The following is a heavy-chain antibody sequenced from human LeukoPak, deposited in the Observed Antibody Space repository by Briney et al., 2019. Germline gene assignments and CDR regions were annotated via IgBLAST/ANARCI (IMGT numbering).Heavy chain of an antibody. CDR1: GDSISSYY. V-gene: IGHV4-59*01. Sequence: TPSETLSLTCTVSGDSISSYYWSWIRHPPGKGLEWIGYIYYSGSTNYNPSLKSRVTISVDTSRNQFSLKLSSVTAADTAVYYCAREAFYWFDPWGQGTLVTVSS. J-gene: IGHJ5*02. CDR3: AREAFYWFDP. CDR2: IYYSGST.